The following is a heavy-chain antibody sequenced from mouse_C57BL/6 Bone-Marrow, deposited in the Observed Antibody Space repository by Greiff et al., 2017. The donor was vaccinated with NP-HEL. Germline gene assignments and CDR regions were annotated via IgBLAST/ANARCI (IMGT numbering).Heavy chain of an antibody. Sequence: VKLMESGPGLVQPSQRLSITCTVSGFSLTSYGVHWVRQSPGKGLEWLGVIWRGGSTDYNAAFMSRLSITKDNSKSQVFFKMNSLQADDTAIYYCAKNRYSNYLYYYAMDYWGQGTSVTVSS. CDR3: AKNRYSNYLYYYAMDY. CDR2: IWRGGST. D-gene: IGHD2-5*01. CDR1: GFSLTSYG. J-gene: IGHJ4*01. V-gene: IGHV2-5*01.